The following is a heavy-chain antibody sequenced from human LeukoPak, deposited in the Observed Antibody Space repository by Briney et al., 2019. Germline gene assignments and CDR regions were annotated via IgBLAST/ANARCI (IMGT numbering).Heavy chain of an antibody. Sequence: GGSLRLSCTASGFAFGGYAMSWVRQAPGKGLEWVSSISGGSEDTYYAGSVKGRFTISRDNSKSTLYLQMNGLRAEDTAVYYCARTIAQYSNSWLYFYYGLDVWGQGTTVTVS. J-gene: IGHJ6*02. CDR3: ARTIAQYSNSWLYFYYGLDV. CDR2: ISGGSEDT. V-gene: IGHV3-23*01. CDR1: GFAFGGYA. D-gene: IGHD6-13*01.